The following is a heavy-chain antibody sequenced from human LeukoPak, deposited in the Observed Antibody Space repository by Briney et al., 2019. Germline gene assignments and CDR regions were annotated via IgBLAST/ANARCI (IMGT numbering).Heavy chain of an antibody. CDR1: GGSISGSSYY. J-gene: IGHJ4*02. CDR3: ARDIY. CDR2: IYYSGST. Sequence: SETLSLTCTVSGGSISGSSYYWGWIRQPPGKGLEWIGYIYYSGSTNYNPSLKSRVTISVDTSKNQFSLKLSSVTAADTAVYYCARDIYWGQGTLVTISS. V-gene: IGHV4-61*01.